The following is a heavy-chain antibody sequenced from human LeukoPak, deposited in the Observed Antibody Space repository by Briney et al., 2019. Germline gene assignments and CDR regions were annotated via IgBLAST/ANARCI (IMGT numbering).Heavy chain of an antibody. J-gene: IGHJ4*02. CDR1: GGSFSGYY. CDR2: INHSGST. CDR3: ARHRARYAGAYYFGY. Sequence: KASETLSLTCAVYGGSFSGYYWSWIRQPPGKGLEWIGEINHSGSTNYNPSLTSRVTISVDTSKNQFSLKLSSVTAADTGVYYCARHRARYAGAYYFGYWGQGTLVTVSS. D-gene: IGHD5-12*01. V-gene: IGHV4-34*01.